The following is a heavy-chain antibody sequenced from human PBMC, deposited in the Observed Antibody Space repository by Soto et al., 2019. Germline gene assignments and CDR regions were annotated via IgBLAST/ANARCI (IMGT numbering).Heavy chain of an antibody. CDR1: GGSISSGDYY. J-gene: IGHJ6*04. Sequence: SETLSLTCTVSGGSISSGDYYWSWIRQPPGKGLEWIGYIYYSGSTYYNPSLKSRVTISVDTSKNQFSLKLSSVTAADTAVYYCARGGTMVRRTPKGMDVWGKGTTVTVSS. V-gene: IGHV4-30-4*01. CDR2: IYYSGST. CDR3: ARGGTMVRRTPKGMDV. D-gene: IGHD3-10*01.